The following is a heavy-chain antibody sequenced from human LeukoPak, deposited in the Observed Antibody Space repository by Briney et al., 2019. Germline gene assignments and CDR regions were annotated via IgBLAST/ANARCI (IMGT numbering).Heavy chain of an antibody. V-gene: IGHV5-10-1*01. CDR1: GYSFTSYW. CDR2: IDPSDSYT. Sequence: GESLKISCKGSGYSFTSYWISWVRQMPGKGLEWMGRIDPSDSYTNYSPSFQGHVTISADKSISTAYLQWSSLKASDTAMYYCARLERSNVPGNYGMDVWGKGTTVTVSS. J-gene: IGHJ6*04. CDR3: ARLERSNVPGNYGMDV. D-gene: IGHD3-10*02.